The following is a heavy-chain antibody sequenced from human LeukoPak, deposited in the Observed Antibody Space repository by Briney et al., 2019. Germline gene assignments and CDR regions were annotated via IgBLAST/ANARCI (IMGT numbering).Heavy chain of an antibody. CDR1: DFPVSDNY. CDR3: GGSGSYYTPSYY. CDR2: ISNDGVT. Sequence: GGPLRLSCATSDFPVSDNYMSWVRQAPGRGLEWVSVISNDGVTDYADSVKGRFTISRDDSNDTVFLQMSSLRPEDTAVYYCGGSGSYYTPSYYWGQGTLVTVSS. D-gene: IGHD3-10*01. V-gene: IGHV3-53*01. J-gene: IGHJ4*02.